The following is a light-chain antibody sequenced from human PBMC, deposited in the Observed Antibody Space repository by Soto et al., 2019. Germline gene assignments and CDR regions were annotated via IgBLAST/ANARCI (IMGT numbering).Light chain of an antibody. V-gene: IGKV3D-7*01. CDR2: GAS. CDR1: QSISSSY. J-gene: IGKJ1*01. CDR3: HQDSNFQWT. Sequence: EIVMTQSPATLSLSPGERATLSCRASQSISSSYLSWYQEKPGQAPRLLIYGASIRATGIPARFSGSGSGTAFTLTISSLLPEDVAVYYCHQDSNFQWTFGQGTKVEIK.